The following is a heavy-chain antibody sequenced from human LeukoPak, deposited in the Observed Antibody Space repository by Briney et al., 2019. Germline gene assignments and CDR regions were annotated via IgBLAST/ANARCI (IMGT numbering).Heavy chain of an antibody. CDR3: ARDPPGESYFDY. D-gene: IGHD3-16*01. J-gene: IGHJ4*02. Sequence: GGSLRLSCEASGFTFSTYAMSWVRQAPGKGLEWVSTISGSDNSTYYADSVKGRFTISRDNSKNTLYLQMNSLRAEDTAVYYCARDPPGESYFDYWGQGTLVTVSS. CDR1: GFTFSTYA. CDR2: ISGSDNST. V-gene: IGHV3-23*01.